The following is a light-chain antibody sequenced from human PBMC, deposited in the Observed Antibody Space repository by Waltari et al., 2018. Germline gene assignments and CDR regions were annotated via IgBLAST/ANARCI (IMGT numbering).Light chain of an antibody. J-gene: IGKJ4*01. Sequence: EIVLTQSPATLSSSPGQRATPSCRASQSVSINLGCYQKKLAQPPRLLVYDASHRATVIPARFSASGSGTDFTLTISGLEPEDFALYFCQQTSSWPLTFGGGTKVEFK. CDR2: DAS. CDR1: QSVSIN. CDR3: QQTSSWPLT. V-gene: IGKV3-11*01.